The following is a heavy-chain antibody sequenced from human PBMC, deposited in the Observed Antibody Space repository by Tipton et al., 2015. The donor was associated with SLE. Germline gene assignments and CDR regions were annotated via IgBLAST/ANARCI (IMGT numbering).Heavy chain of an antibody. Sequence: GKGRFTISRDNAENSLFLQMNSLTVEDTAVYYCARVTGVGPLAHADDWGQGALVIVSS. CDR3: ARVTGVGPLAHADD. D-gene: IGHD1-26*01. J-gene: IGHJ4*02. V-gene: IGHV3-21*01.